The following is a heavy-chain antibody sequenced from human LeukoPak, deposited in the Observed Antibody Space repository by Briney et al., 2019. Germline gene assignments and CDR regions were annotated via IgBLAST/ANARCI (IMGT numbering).Heavy chain of an antibody. CDR3: ARGVWLDY. Sequence: GASVKVSCKASGYTFTSYYIHWLRQAPGQGLEWMGWINPNTGGKKFAQRFQGRFIMTRDTPIRTAYMELSRLRSDDTAMYYCARGVWLDYWGQGTLVTVSS. CDR1: GYTFTSYY. CDR2: INPNTGGK. D-gene: IGHD3-10*01. V-gene: IGHV1-2*02. J-gene: IGHJ4*02.